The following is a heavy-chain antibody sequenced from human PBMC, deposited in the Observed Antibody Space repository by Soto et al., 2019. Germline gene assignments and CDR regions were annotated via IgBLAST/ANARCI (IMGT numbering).Heavy chain of an antibody. CDR1: GYLFTNYY. J-gene: IGHJ4*02. CDR2: INPLPTSGST. CDR3: ARDLAAAAY. V-gene: IGHV1-46*01. D-gene: IGHD6-13*01. Sequence: QVQLVQSGAEVKKPGASVKASCKASGYLFTNYYIHWVRQAPGQGLEWMAIINPLPTSGSTNYAQKFQGRVTVTRDTSTSTLYLELSSLRADDTAVYYCARDLAAAAYWGQGTLVTVSS.